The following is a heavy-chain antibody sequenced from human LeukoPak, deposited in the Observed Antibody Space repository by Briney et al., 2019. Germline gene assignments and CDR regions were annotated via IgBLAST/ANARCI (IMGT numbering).Heavy chain of an antibody. CDR2: FDPDDGAR. V-gene: IGHV1-24*01. CDR3: ASDRTMTTVTSGQSWDDP. D-gene: IGHD4-17*01. Sequence: ASVKVSCKVSGYSFTALAIHWVRQAPGKGLEWMGRFDPDDGARIYSQRFQDRFLMTEDPSSDTAYMELSGLRSEDTAVYFCASDRTMTTVTSGQSWDDPWGQGTLVTVSS. CDR1: GYSFTALA. J-gene: IGHJ5*02.